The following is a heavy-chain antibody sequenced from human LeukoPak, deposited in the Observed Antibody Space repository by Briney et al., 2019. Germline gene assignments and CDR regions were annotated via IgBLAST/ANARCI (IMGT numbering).Heavy chain of an antibody. D-gene: IGHD3-10*01. CDR2: ISSSSSTI. J-gene: IGHJ4*02. V-gene: IGHV3-48*01. CDR1: GFTISSYS. CDR3: ARVAYYGGEFWY. Sequence: GGSLRLSXAASGFTISSYSMNWVRQAPGKGLEWDSYISSSSSTIYYADSVKGRFTISRDNTKNSLYLQMNSLRAEDTAVYYCARVAYYGGEFWYWGQGTLVTVSS.